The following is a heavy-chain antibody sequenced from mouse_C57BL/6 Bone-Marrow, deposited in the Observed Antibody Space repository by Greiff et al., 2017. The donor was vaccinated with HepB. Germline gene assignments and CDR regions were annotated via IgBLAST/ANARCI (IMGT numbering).Heavy chain of an antibody. CDR1: GFTFSSYG. J-gene: IGHJ1*03. V-gene: IGHV5-6*01. D-gene: IGHD1-1*01. Sequence: EVKVVESGGDLVKPGGSLKLSCAASGFTFSSYGMSWVRQTPDKRLEWVATISSGGSYTYYPDSVKGRFTISRDNAKNTLYLQMSSLKSEDTAMYYCARHGNYGSYWYFDVWGTGTTVTVSS. CDR3: ARHGNYGSYWYFDV. CDR2: ISSGGSYT.